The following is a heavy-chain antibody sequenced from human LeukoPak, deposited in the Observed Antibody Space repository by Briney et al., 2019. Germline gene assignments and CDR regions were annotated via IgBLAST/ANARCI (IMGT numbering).Heavy chain of an antibody. V-gene: IGHV4-39*07. D-gene: IGHD2-15*01. CDR1: GGSISSSSYY. Sequence: SETLSLTCTVSGGSISSSSYYWGWIRQPPGKGLEWIGSIYYSGSTYYNPSLKSRVTISVDTSKNQFSLKLSSVTAADTAVYYCARVPELPDYWGQGTLVTVSS. CDR2: IYYSGST. CDR3: ARVPELPDY. J-gene: IGHJ4*02.